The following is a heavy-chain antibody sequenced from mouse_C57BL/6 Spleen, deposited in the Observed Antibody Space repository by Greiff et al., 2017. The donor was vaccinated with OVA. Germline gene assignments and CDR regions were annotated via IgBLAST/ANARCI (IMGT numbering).Heavy chain of an antibody. CDR1: GFTITDDY. V-gene: IGHV14-4*01. Sequence: EVQLQQSGAELVRPGASVKLSCTASGFTITDDYMHWVKQRPEQGLEWIGWIDPENGDTEYASKFQGKATMTADTSSITAYLQLSSLTSEDTAFYDCAAPVVATPGFGGWGTGTTVTVST. CDR3: AAPVVATPGFGG. D-gene: IGHD1-1*01. CDR2: IDPENGDT. J-gene: IGHJ1*03.